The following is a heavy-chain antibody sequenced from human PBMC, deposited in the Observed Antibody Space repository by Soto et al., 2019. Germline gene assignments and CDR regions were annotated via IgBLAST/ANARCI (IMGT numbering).Heavy chain of an antibody. CDR2: IYHSGRT. Sequence: SETLSLTCVVSGDSIITSSWWTWVRQSPGKGLEWIGEIYHSGRTDYNPSLKSRVTISVDKSKSQFSLQLTSVTAADTAVYFCARRTTVTRVWFDPWGQGTLVTVSS. CDR1: GDSIITSSW. V-gene: IGHV4-4*02. J-gene: IGHJ5*02. CDR3: ARRTTVTRVWFDP. D-gene: IGHD4-17*01.